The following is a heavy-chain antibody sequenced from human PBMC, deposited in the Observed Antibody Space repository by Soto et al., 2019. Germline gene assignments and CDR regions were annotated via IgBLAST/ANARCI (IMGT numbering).Heavy chain of an antibody. CDR1: GFTFSSYW. J-gene: IGHJ3*02. CDR3: ARDWGYCSSTSCYSRPDAFDI. V-gene: IGHV3-74*01. D-gene: IGHD2-2*01. Sequence: TGGSLRLSCAASGFTFSSYWMHWVRQAPGKGLVWVSRINSDGSSTSYADSVKGRFTISRDNAKNTLYLQMNSLRAEDTAVYYCARDWGYCSSTSCYSRPDAFDIWGQGTMVTVSS. CDR2: INSDGSST.